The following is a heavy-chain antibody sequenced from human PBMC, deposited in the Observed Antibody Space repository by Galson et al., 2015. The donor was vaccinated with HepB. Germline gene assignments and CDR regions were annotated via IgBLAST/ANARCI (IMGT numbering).Heavy chain of an antibody. V-gene: IGHV6-1*01. CDR2: TYYRSKWYK. CDR3: ARVRQLGQGFHF. CDR1: GDSVSSNSAA. J-gene: IGHJ4*02. D-gene: IGHD3-10*01. Sequence: CAISGDSVSSNSAAWNWIRQSPSRGLEWLGRTYYRSKWYKDYAESVKSRITINPDTSRNQVSLQLNSVTPEDTAVYYCARVRQLGQGFHFWGQGTLVTVSS.